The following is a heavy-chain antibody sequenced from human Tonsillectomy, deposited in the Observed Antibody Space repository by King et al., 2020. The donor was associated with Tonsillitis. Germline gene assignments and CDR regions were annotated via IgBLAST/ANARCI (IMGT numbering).Heavy chain of an antibody. D-gene: IGHD5-18*01. CDR1: GGSFSGYY. J-gene: IGHJ4*02. Sequence: VQLQQWGAGLLKPSETLSLTCVVSGGSFSGYYWSWIRQPPGKGLEWIGEINHRGSTTYNPSLKSRVSISVDTSKNQFSLKLSSVTAADTAVYYCARIGYSYGWSFDYWGQGTLVTVSS. CDR3: ARIGYSYGWSFDY. CDR2: INHRGST. V-gene: IGHV4-34*01.